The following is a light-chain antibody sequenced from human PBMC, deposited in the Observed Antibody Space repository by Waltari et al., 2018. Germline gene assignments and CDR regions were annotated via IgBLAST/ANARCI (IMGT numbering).Light chain of an antibody. Sequence: DIQMTQSPSSLSASVGDRVTITCQASQDISKYLNWYQHKSGKAPNLLIYDASNLERGVPSRFRGYGSGTNFTLSISSLQPEDFATYYCQQYETYSPYTFGQGTKVDLK. V-gene: IGKV1-33*01. CDR3: QQYETYSPYT. CDR1: QDISKY. J-gene: IGKJ2*01. CDR2: DAS.